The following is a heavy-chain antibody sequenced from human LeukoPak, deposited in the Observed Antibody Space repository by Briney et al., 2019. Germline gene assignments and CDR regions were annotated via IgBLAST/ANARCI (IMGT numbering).Heavy chain of an antibody. CDR2: VDQDGSEK. D-gene: IGHD3-16*01. V-gene: IGHV3-7*03. J-gene: IGHJ4*02. CDR3: ARDGFGTGSN. Sequence: GGSLRLSCAASGFIFNSYWMNWLRQAPGKGLEWVANVDQDGSEKYYVGSVKGRFIISRDNAKNSLYLQMNTLRADDTAVYYCARDGFGTGSNWGQGTLVTVSS. CDR1: GFIFNSYW.